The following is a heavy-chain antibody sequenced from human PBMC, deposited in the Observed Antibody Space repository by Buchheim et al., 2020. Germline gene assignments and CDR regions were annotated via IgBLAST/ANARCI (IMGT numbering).Heavy chain of an antibody. J-gene: IGHJ5*02. CDR2: IYYSGNT. V-gene: IGHV4-30-4*07. CDR3: ARGAYCSGGSCYSYNWFDP. CDR1: GGSISSGGYT. Sequence: QVQLQESGPGLVKPSQTLSLTCAVSGGSISSGGYTWSWIRQPPGKGLEWIGYIYYSGNTYYNPSLKSRVTISVDTSKNQFSLKLSSVTAADTAVYYSARGAYCSGGSCYSYNWFDPWGQGIL. D-gene: IGHD2-15*01.